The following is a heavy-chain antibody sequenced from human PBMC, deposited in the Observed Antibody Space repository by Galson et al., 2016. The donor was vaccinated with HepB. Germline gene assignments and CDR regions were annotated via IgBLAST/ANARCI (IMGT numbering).Heavy chain of an antibody. D-gene: IGHD4-23*01. CDR1: GGSISSGGYY. CDR3: ARGTYGGRFFDY. Sequence: TLSLTCTVSGGSISSGGYYWSWIRQHPGKGLERIGYIYYSGSTYYNPSLKSRVTISVDTSKNQFSLKLSSVTAADTAVYYCARGTYGGRFFDYWGQGTLVTVSS. CDR2: IYYSGST. V-gene: IGHV4-31*03. J-gene: IGHJ4*02.